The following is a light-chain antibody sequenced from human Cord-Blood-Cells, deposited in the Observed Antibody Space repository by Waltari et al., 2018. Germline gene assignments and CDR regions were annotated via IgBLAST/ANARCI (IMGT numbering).Light chain of an antibody. CDR2: EGS. CDR3: CSYAGSSTWA. Sequence: QSALTQPASVSGSPGQSITISCTGTSSDFGSYNLVSWYQQHPGKAPKLMIYEGSKRPSGVSNRFSGSKSGNTASLTISGLQAEDEADYYCCSYAGSSTWAFGGGTKLTVL. J-gene: IGLJ3*02. CDR1: SSDFGSYNL. V-gene: IGLV2-23*01.